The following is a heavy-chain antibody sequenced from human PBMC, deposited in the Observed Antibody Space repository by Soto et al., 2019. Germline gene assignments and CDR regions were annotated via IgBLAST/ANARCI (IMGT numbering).Heavy chain of an antibody. D-gene: IGHD6-25*01. CDR2: ISDSGVKT. J-gene: IGHJ5*02. Sequence: GGSLRLSCVASGFTFSNYGMSWVRQAPGKGLEWVAAISDSGVKTYYADSAKGRFTVSRDNSKNTVHLQMTGLRVDDTAVYYSAQRSSSSEATWGQGTLVTVSS. CDR1: GFTFSNYG. CDR3: AQRSSSSEAT. V-gene: IGHV3-23*01.